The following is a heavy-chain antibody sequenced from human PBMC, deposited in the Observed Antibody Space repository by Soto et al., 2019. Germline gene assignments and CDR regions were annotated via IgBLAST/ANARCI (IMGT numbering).Heavy chain of an antibody. CDR1: GGTFSSYA. CDR3: AATRAGMDYYCYGMDV. CDR2: IIPSFGTA. J-gene: IGHJ6*02. D-gene: IGHD1-26*01. Sequence: QVQLVQSGAEVKKPGSSVKVSCKASGGTFSSYAISWVRQAPGQGLEWMGGIIPSFGTANYAQKFQGRVTITADESTSTAYMELSSLRSEDTAVYYCAATRAGMDYYCYGMDVWGQGTTGTVSS. V-gene: IGHV1-69*01.